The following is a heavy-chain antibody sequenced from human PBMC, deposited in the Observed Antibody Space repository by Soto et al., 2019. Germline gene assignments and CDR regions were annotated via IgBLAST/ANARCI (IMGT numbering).Heavy chain of an antibody. CDR1: GDTFNFYT. J-gene: IGHJ4*02. D-gene: IGHD3-10*01. CDR3: ATYYGSGSQAFDY. V-gene: IGHV1-69*02. Sequence: QVHLVQSGAELKKPGSSVRVSCKASGDTFNFYTINWVRQAPGLGLEWMGRTNPILSMSNSALKFQGRLSISADKSTSTAYMDLRILRSDDTAVYYCATYYGSGSQAFDYWGQGALVTVSS. CDR2: TNPILSMS.